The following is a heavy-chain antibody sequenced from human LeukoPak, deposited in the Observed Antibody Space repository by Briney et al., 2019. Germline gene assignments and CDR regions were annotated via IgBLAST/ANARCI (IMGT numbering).Heavy chain of an antibody. D-gene: IGHD3-22*01. Sequence: ASVKVSCKASGGTFSSYAISWVRQAPGQGLEWMGWISAYNGNTNYAQKLQGRVTMTTDTSTSTAYMELSSLRSEDTAVYYCATVKPSSGYSPVFDYWGQGTLVTVSS. CDR3: ATVKPSSGYSPVFDY. J-gene: IGHJ4*02. CDR1: GGTFSSYA. V-gene: IGHV1-18*01. CDR2: ISAYNGNT.